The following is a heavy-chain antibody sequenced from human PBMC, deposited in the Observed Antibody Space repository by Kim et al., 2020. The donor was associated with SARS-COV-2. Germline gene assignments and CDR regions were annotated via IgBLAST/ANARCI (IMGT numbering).Heavy chain of an antibody. CDR1: GFTFSSYS. D-gene: IGHD3-10*01. CDR3: ARRGYYGSGTYNWFDP. Sequence: GGSLRLSCAASGFTFSSYSMNWVRQAPGKGLEWVSYIISSSSTIYYADSVKGRFTISRDNAKNSLYLQMNSLRAEDTAVYYCARRGYYGSGTYNWFDPWG. J-gene: IGHJ5*02. CDR2: IISSSSTI. V-gene: IGHV3-48*01.